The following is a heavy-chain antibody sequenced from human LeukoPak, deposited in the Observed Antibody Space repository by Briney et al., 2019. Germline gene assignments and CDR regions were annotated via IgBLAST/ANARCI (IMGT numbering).Heavy chain of an antibody. CDR2: ISSSSSYI. Sequence: KTGGSLRLSCAASGFTFSSYSMNWVRQAPGKGLEWVSSISSSSSYIYYADSVKGRFTISRDNAKNSLYLQMNSLRAEGTAVYYCARDHERDGYNYGFDYWGQGTLVTVSS. D-gene: IGHD5-24*01. J-gene: IGHJ4*02. CDR1: GFTFSSYS. V-gene: IGHV3-21*01. CDR3: ARDHERDGYNYGFDY.